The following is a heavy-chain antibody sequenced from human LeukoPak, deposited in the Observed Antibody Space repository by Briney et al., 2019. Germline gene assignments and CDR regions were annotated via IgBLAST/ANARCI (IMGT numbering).Heavy chain of an antibody. D-gene: IGHD4-23*01. CDR2: INPNSGGT. Sequence: GASVKVSCKASGYTFTSHSISWVRQAPGQGLEWMGWINPNSGGTNYAQKFQGRVTMTRDTSISTAYMELSRLRSDDTAVYYCAREVVTGPLIDYWGQGTLVTVSS. V-gene: IGHV1-2*02. CDR3: AREVVTGPLIDY. CDR1: GYTFTSHS. J-gene: IGHJ4*02.